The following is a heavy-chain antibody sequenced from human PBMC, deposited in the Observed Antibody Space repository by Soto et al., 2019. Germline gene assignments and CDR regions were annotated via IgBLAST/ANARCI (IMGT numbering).Heavy chain of an antibody. J-gene: IGHJ3*01. V-gene: IGHV1-69*01. D-gene: IGHD2-15*01. CDR3: ARERRVVVVAADAFDL. Sequence: QVQLVQSGAEVKKPGSSVKVSCKASGGTFSSYAISWVRQAPGQGLEWMGGIIPIFGTANYAQKFQGRVTITEDESTSTAYMELSSLRSEDTAVYYCARERRVVVVAADAFDLWGQGTMVTVSS. CDR1: GGTFSSYA. CDR2: IIPIFGTA.